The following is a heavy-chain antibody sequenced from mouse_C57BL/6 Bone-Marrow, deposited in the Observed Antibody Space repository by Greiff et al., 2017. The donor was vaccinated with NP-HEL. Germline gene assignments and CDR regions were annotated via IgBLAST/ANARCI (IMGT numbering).Heavy chain of an antibody. V-gene: IGHV14-1*01. CDR2: IDPEDGDT. CDR1: GFNIKDYY. D-gene: IGHD2-2*01. Sequence: VQLQQSGAELVRPGASVKLSCTASGFNIKDYYMHWVKQRPEQGLEWIGRIDPEDGDTEYAPKFQGKATMTADTSSNTAYLQVSSLTSEDTAVYYCTTPGDLLWLRRGDYWGQGTTLTVSS. J-gene: IGHJ2*01. CDR3: TTPGDLLWLRRGDY.